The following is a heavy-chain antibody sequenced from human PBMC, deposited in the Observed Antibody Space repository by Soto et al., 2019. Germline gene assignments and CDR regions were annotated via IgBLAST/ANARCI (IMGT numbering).Heavy chain of an antibody. Sequence: PSETLSLTCAVYGGSFSGYYWSWIRQPPGKGLEWIGEINHSGSTNYNPSLKSRVTISVDTSKNQFSLKLSSVTAADTAVYYCARVVVAATRFRYYYYGMDVWGQGTTDTVSS. CDR2: INHSGST. V-gene: IGHV4-34*01. D-gene: IGHD2-15*01. J-gene: IGHJ6*02. CDR3: ARVVVAATRFRYYYYGMDV. CDR1: GGSFSGYY.